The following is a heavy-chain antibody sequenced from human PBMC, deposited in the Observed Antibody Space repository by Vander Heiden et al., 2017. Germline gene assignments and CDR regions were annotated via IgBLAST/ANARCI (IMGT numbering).Heavy chain of an antibody. CDR2: IYYSGST. J-gene: IGHJ5*02. Sequence: QLQLQESGPGLVKPSETLSLTCTVPGGPISSSSYYWGWIRQPPGKGLEWIGSIYYSGSTDDYPSLKSRVTISVDTSKIQFSLKIRSETAADTAVYYGARLVTNWFDPCGQGTMVTNYS. D-gene: IGHD5-18*01. CDR3: ARLVTNWFDP. CDR1: GGPISSSSYY. V-gene: IGHV4-39*01.